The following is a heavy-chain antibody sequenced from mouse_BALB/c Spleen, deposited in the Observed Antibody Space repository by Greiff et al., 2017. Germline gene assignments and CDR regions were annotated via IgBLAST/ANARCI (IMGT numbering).Heavy chain of an antibody. Sequence: VQLKESGPGLVAPSQSLSITCTVSGFSLTGYGVNWVRQPPGKGLEWLGMIWGDGSTDYNSALKSRLSISKDNSKSQVFLKMNSLQTDDTARYYCARDGDYDYDGYAMDYWGQGTSVTVSS. CDR1: GFSLTGYG. CDR3: ARDGDYDYDGYAMDY. V-gene: IGHV2-6-7*01. J-gene: IGHJ4*01. CDR2: IWGDGST. D-gene: IGHD2-4*01.